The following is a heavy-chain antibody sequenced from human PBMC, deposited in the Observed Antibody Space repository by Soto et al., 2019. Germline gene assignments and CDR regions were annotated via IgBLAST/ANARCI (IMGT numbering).Heavy chain of an antibody. CDR1: GGTFSSYV. V-gene: IGHV1-69*06. CDR3: ARDQGRMTTVPVGMDV. Sequence: QVQLVQSGAEVKKPGSSVKVSCKASGGTFSSYVISWVRQAPGQGLEWMGGIIPIFGTANYAQKFQGRVTITADKSTSTAYMELSSLRSEDTAVYYCARDQGRMTTVPVGMDVWGQGTTVTVSS. CDR2: IIPIFGTA. J-gene: IGHJ6*02. D-gene: IGHD4-4*01.